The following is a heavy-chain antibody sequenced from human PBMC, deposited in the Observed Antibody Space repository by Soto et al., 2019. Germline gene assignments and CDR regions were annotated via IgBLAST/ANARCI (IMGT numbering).Heavy chain of an antibody. CDR3: AKKVNSGSGSQYFDY. D-gene: IGHD3-10*01. Sequence: EVQLLESGGGLVQPGGSLRLSCAASGFTFSSYSMSWVRQAPGKGLEGGSGFRSSGDDGTTYYAESVKGRFTISRDNSKNTLFLQMNSLRAEDTAIYYCAKKVNSGSGSQYFDYWGQGTLVTVSS. V-gene: IGHV3-23*01. CDR2: FRSSGDDGTT. J-gene: IGHJ4*02. CDR1: GFTFSSYS.